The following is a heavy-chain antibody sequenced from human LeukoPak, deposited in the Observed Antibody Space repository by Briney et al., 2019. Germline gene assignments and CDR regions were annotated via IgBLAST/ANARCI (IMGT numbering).Heavy chain of an antibody. CDR3: ARRRGGFGEGEFDY. J-gene: IGHJ4*02. D-gene: IGHD3-10*01. CDR1: GVSISGFY. V-gene: IGHV4-4*08. Sequence: SETLSLTCTVSGVSISGFYWNWIRQPPRKGLEWVGYSHTGGSISSNPSLNSRVAFSMDTSKNQVSLRLNSVTATDAAVYYCARRRGGFGEGEFDYWGQGIPVTVST. CDR2: SHTGGSI.